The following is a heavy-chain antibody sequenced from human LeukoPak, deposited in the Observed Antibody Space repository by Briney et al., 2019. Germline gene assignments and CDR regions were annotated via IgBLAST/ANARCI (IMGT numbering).Heavy chain of an antibody. D-gene: IGHD3-22*01. V-gene: IGHV3-23*01. CDR1: GFTFSSYA. CDR3: ARTYFYDSGGYYY. J-gene: IGHJ4*02. Sequence: PGGSLRLSCAASGFTFSSYAMSWVRQAPGKGLEWVSAISASGGTTYYADSVKGRFTISRDNSKNTLYLQMNSLRAEDTAVYYCARTYFYDSGGYYYRGKGTLVTVSS. CDR2: ISASGGTT.